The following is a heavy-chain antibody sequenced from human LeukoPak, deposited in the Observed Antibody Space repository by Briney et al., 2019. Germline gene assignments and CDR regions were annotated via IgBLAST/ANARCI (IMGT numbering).Heavy chain of an antibody. V-gene: IGHV3-11*01. CDR3: ARGKRRFDY. CDR2: ISISGFST. Sequence: PGGSLRLSCAASGFNFSDYYMSWIRQAPGKGLEWVSYISISGFSTYYAGSVKGRFTISRDNARNSLYLQMNSLAPEDTALYYCARGKRRFDYWGQGTLVSVSS. CDR1: GFNFSDYY. J-gene: IGHJ4*02.